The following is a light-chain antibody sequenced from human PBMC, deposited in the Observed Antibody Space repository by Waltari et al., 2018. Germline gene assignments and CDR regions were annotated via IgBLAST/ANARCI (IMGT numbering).Light chain of an antibody. CDR3: QQYDSSPNT. J-gene: IGKJ2*01. CDR2: GAS. CDR1: QSVRNNY. V-gene: IGKV3-20*01. Sequence: EIVLTQSPGTLSLSPGDRATLSCRASQSVRNNYIAWYQKKPGQAPRLLIYGASRRATGIPDRVSGSGSGTDFTLTITRLEPEDFAFYFCQQYDSSPNTFGQGTKVEI.